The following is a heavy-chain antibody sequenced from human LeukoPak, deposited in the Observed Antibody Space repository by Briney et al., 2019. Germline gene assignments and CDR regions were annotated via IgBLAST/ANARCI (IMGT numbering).Heavy chain of an antibody. D-gene: IGHD3-3*01. CDR1: DFRVTSYY. Sequence: PGGSLRLSCAPSDFRVTSYYMGWVRQAPGKGLDWVSLIYSGGDRYYADSVKGRFTISRDNSKNTLYLQMNSLRAEDTAVYYCAKDQPFGVGQKSFDYWGQGTLVTVSS. V-gene: IGHV3-53*01. J-gene: IGHJ4*02. CDR2: IYSGGDR. CDR3: AKDQPFGVGQKSFDY.